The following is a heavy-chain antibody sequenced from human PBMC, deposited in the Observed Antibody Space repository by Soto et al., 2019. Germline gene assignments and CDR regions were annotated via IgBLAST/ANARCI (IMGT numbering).Heavy chain of an antibody. CDR1: GYSFTSYW. CDR3: ARSSGVGAPSGYFYFGMDV. CDR2: IYAGDSDT. D-gene: IGHD1-26*01. J-gene: IGHJ6*02. V-gene: IGHV5-51*01. Sequence: EVQLVQSGAEVKKPGESLKISCKGSGYSFTSYWIGWVRQRPGKGLEWMGIIYAGDSDTRYSPSFQGQVTISADKSISTAYLQWSSLKASDTAMYYCARSSGVGAPSGYFYFGMDVWGQGTTVTVSS.